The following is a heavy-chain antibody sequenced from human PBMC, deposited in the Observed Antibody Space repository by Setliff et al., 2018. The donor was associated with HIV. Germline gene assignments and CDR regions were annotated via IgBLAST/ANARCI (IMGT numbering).Heavy chain of an antibody. V-gene: IGHV4-59*01. D-gene: IGHD6-19*01. CDR1: GASIRSYY. J-gene: IGHJ4*02. CDR3: ARGFPSGYLDY. CDR2: IYYTGST. Sequence: PSETMSLTCSVSGASIRSYYWTWIRQPPGRGLEWIGFIYYTGSTKYNPSLKSRVTISVDTSKTQFSLRLSPVTAADTAVYYCARGFPSGYLDYWGQGTLVTVSS.